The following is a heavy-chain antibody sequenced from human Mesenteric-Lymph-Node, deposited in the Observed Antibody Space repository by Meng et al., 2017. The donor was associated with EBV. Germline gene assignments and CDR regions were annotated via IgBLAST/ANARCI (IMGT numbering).Heavy chain of an antibody. D-gene: IGHD6-19*01. V-gene: IGHV3-30-3*01. CDR1: GFSFSNYG. Sequence: VGSGGGLCHPGRALRLSFAGSGFSFSNYGIHWVRQAPGKGLEWVAAISYNGDNKNYADSVKGRFTISRDNSKNTLYMEMNSLRGEDAAVYYCARDRGSGWYWGGFDYWGQGTLVTVSS. CDR2: ISYNGDNK. J-gene: IGHJ4*02. CDR3: ARDRGSGWYWGGFDY.